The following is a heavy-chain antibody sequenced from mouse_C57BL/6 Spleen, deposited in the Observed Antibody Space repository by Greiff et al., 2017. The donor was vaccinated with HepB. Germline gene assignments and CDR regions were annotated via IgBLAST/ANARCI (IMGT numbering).Heavy chain of an antibody. V-gene: IGHV2-9-1*01. CDR1: GFTLTSYA. CDR2: IWTGGGT. CDR3: AGKAPDYCLFAY. Sequence: VKLMESGPGLVAPSQSLSISCTASGFTLTSYAISWVRQPPGKGLEWLGVIWTGGGTNYNSAPKSRLSIIKANSKSHVFLKMISLQTDDTARYYCAGKAPDYCLFAYWGQGTLVTVSS. J-gene: IGHJ3*01. D-gene: IGHD1-1*01.